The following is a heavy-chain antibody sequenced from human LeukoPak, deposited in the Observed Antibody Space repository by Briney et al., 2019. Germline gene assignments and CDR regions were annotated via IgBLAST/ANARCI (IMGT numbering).Heavy chain of an antibody. D-gene: IGHD1-1*01. CDR3: ARRAYSAAYWKHFDY. CDR2: IYYHENT. CDR1: GGSISSSSDY. J-gene: IGHJ4*02. V-gene: IGHV4-39*01. Sequence: PSETLSLTCTVSGGSISSSSDYWGWIRQAPGKGLEWIGSIYYHENTYYNSSLKSRVTISVDTAKDQFSLKLNSVPAADTAVYFCARRAYSAAYWKHFDYWGQGVLVTVSS.